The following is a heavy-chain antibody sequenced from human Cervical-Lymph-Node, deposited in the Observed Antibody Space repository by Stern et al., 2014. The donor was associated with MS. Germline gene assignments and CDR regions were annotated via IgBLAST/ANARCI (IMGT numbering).Heavy chain of an antibody. CDR3: ARDWGSITTHKPPDY. CDR1: GFTFSSHS. D-gene: IGHD3-16*01. CDR2: ISSNSDNI. Sequence: EVQLVESGGGLAKPGGSLRLSCAASGFTFSSHSMNWLRQAPGKGLEWVSSISSNSDNIYHTDSVKGRFTISRDNAKNALFLQMDSLRAEDTALYYCARDWGSITTHKPPDYWGQGTLVTVSS. J-gene: IGHJ4*02. V-gene: IGHV3-21*01.